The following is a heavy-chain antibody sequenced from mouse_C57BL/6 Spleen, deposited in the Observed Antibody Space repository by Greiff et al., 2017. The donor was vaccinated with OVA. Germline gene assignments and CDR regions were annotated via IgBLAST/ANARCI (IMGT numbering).Heavy chain of an antibody. V-gene: IGHV5-17*01. J-gene: IGHJ2*01. CDR1: GFTFSDYG. Sequence: EVKLVESGGGLVKPGGSLKLSCAASGFTFSDYGMHWVRQAPEKGLEWVAYISSGSSTIYYADTVKGRFTISRDNAKNTLFLQMTSLRSEDTAMYYCARDDYDGGYFDYWGQGTTLTVSS. CDR3: ARDDYDGGYFDY. D-gene: IGHD2-4*01. CDR2: ISSGSSTI.